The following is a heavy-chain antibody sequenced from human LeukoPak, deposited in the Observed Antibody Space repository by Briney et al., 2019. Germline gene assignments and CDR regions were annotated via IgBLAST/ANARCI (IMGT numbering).Heavy chain of an antibody. V-gene: IGHV4-61*02. CDR2: FYTSGTP. D-gene: IGHD2-21*01. J-gene: IGHJ4*02. CDR3: ARGGIPDY. CDR1: GGSISRGSYH. Sequence: SETLSLTCTVSGGSISRGSYHWSWIRQPAGKGLESIGRFYTSGTPNYNPSLKSRVTILVDTSRNQFSLKLGSVTAADTAVYYCARGGIPDYWGQGILVTVSS.